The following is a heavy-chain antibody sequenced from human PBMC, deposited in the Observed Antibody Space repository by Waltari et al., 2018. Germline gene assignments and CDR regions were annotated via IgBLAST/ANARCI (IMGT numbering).Heavy chain of an antibody. CDR3: AREDILTPNNDY. D-gene: IGHD3-9*01. CDR2: IYHSGST. J-gene: IGHJ4*02. V-gene: IGHV4-38-2*02. Sequence: QVQLQESGPGLVKPSETLSLTCAVSGYSISSGYYWGWTRQPPGKGLEWIGSIYHSGSTYYNPSLKSRVTISVDTSKNQFSLKLSSVTAADTAVYYCAREDILTPNNDYWGQGTLVTVSS. CDR1: GYSISSGYY.